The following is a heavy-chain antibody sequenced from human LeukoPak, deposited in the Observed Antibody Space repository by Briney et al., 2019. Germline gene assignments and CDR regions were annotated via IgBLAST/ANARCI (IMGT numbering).Heavy chain of an antibody. Sequence: GGSLRLSCAASGFTFSIYRMHWLRQAPGKGLEWVAVISYDGSNKYYADSVKGRFTISRDNSKNTLYLQMNSLRAEDTAVYYCAKIYCSGGSCYHGAFDIWGQGTMVTVSS. CDR1: GFTFSIYR. J-gene: IGHJ3*02. V-gene: IGHV3-30*18. D-gene: IGHD2-15*01. CDR3: AKIYCSGGSCYHGAFDI. CDR2: ISYDGSNK.